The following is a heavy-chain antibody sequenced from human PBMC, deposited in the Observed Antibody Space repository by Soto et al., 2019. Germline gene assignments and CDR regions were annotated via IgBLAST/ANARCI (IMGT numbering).Heavy chain of an antibody. CDR3: ARATMVRGVINRYNWFDP. Sequence: QVQLVQSGAEVKKPGSSVKVSCKASGGTFSSYAISWVRQAPGQGLEWMGGIIPIFGTANYAQKFQGRVTITADESTSTAYMELSSLRSEDTAVYYCARATMVRGVINRYNWFDPWGQGTLVTVSS. CDR2: IIPIFGTA. V-gene: IGHV1-69*01. CDR1: GGTFSSYA. J-gene: IGHJ5*02. D-gene: IGHD3-10*01.